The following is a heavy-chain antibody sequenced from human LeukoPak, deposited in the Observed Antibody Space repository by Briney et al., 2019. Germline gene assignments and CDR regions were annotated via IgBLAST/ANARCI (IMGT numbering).Heavy chain of an antibody. J-gene: IGHJ4*02. V-gene: IGHV4-30-2*01. CDR2: IYHSGST. Sequence: SETLSLTCTVSGGSISSGGYYWSWIRQPPGKGLEWIGYIYHSGSTYYNPSLMSRVTISVDRSKNQFSLKLSSVTAADTAVYYCARATLDYSSSSPFDYWGQGTLVTVSS. CDR3: ARATLDYSSSSPFDY. D-gene: IGHD6-6*01. CDR1: GGSISSGGYY.